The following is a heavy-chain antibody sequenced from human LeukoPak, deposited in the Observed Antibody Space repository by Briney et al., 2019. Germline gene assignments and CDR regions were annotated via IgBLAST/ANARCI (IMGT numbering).Heavy chain of an antibody. D-gene: IGHD2-15*01. V-gene: IGHV1-2*06. CDR1: GYTFTGYY. Sequence: GASVKVSCEAAGYTFTGYYMFWVRQAPGQGLEWMGRINPNSGGTNYAQKFQGRVTMTRDTSISTAYMELSRLRSDDTAVYYCARGYCSGGSCYSVENWFDPWGQGTLVTVSS. CDR2: INPNSGGT. CDR3: ARGYCSGGSCYSVENWFDP. J-gene: IGHJ5*02.